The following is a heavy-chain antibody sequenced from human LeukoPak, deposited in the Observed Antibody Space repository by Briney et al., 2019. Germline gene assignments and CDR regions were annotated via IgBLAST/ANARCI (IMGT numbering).Heavy chain of an antibody. D-gene: IGHD6-13*01. CDR2: INSDGTVT. CDR3: VREYGSSCYS. V-gene: IGHV3-74*01. CDR1: GFTFSPYW. J-gene: IGHJ4*02. Sequence: PGGSLRLSCAASGFTFSPYWMKWVRQAPGKGLEWVSRINSDGTVTSYADSVKGRFTASRDNAKNTLHLHMNSLRAEDTAVYFCVREYGSSCYSWGQGALVTVSP.